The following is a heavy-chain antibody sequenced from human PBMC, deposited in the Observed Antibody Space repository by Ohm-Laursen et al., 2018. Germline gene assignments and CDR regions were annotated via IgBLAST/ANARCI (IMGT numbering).Heavy chain of an antibody. CDR2: ISAYNGNT. Sequence: SVKVSCKASGYTFTGYYMHWVRQAPGQGLEWMGWISAYNGNTNYAQKLQGRVTMTTDTSTSTAYMELRSLRSDDTAVYYCTYSNKPYNWFDPWGQGTLVTVSS. CDR1: GYTFTGYY. V-gene: IGHV1-18*04. CDR3: TYSNKPYNWFDP. D-gene: IGHD4-11*01. J-gene: IGHJ5*02.